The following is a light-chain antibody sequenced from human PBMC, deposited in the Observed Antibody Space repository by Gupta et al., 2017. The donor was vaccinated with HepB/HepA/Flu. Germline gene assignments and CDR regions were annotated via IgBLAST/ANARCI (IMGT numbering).Light chain of an antibody. CDR1: ALPKKY. CDR2: KDN. V-gene: IGLV3-25*03. Sequence: SYELTQPPSVSVSPGQTARITCSGDALPKKYAYWYKQKPGQAPVLVIYKDNERPSGIPERFSGSSSGTIVTLTISGVQAEDEADYYCQSGDSSGTHQVFGGGTKWTVL. CDR3: QSGDSSGTHQV. J-gene: IGLJ3*02.